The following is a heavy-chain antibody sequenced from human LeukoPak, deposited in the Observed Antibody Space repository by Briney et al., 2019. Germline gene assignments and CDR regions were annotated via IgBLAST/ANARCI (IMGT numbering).Heavy chain of an antibody. V-gene: IGHV3-11*04. CDR3: AELGITMIGGV. J-gene: IGHJ6*04. CDR2: ISGNGGVI. CDR1: GFTFSDNY. D-gene: IGHD3-10*02. Sequence: GGSLRLSCAASGFTFSDNYMTWVREAPGMGLEWLSYISGNGGVIQYADSVKGRFTISRDNAKNLLYLQMDSLRVEDTAIYYCAELGITMIGGVWGKGTTVTISS.